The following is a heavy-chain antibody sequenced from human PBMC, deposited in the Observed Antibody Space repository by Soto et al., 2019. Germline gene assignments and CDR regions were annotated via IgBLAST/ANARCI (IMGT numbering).Heavy chain of an antibody. J-gene: IGHJ6*03. D-gene: IGHD3-10*01. CDR2: ISSSSSTI. CDR1: GFTFSSYS. Sequence: GGSLRLSCAASGFTFSSYSMNWVRQAPGKGLEWVSYISSSSSTIYYADSVKGRFTISRDNAKNSLYLQMNSLRAEDTAVYYCARVSGDYYYMDVWGKGTTVTVSS. V-gene: IGHV3-48*01. CDR3: ARVSGDYYYMDV.